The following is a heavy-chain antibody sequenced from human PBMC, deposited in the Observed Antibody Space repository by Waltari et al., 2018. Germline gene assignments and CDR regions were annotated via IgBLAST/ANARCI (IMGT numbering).Heavy chain of an antibody. J-gene: IGHJ4*02. CDR3: ARLYYDFWSGYPIPPFDY. CDR2: INHSGST. CDR1: GGSFSGYY. V-gene: IGHV4-34*01. D-gene: IGHD3-3*01. Sequence: QVQLQQWGAGLLKPSETLSLTCAVYGGSFSGYYWSWIRQPPGQGLEWIGEINHSGSTNYNPSLKSRVTISVDTSKNQFSLKLSSVTAADTAVYYCARLYYDFWSGYPIPPFDYWGQGTLVTVSS.